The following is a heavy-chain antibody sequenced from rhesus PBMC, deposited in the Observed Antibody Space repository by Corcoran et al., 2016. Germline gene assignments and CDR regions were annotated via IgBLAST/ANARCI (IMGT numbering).Heavy chain of an antibody. V-gene: IGHV3-13*01. J-gene: IGHJ4*01. CDR1: GLTFSNYY. Sequence: EVQLVESGGGLVQPGGSLGLSCTAPGLTFSNYYFHWFRQAQGKGLEWVGLIRNKANSYTTAYAAAVKGRFTISRDESKNTLYLQMSSLKTEDTAVYYCTREDDGGDFDSWGQGVLVTVSS. CDR3: TREDDGGDFDS. CDR2: IRNKANSYTT. D-gene: IGHD3-9*01.